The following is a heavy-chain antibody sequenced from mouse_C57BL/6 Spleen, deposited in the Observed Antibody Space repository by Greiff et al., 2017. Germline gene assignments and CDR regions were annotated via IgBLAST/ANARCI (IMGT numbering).Heavy chain of an antibody. V-gene: IGHV5-12*01. CDR1: GFTFSDYY. Sequence: EVKVIESGGGLVQPGGSLKLSCAASGFTFSDYYMYWVRQTPEKRLESVAYISNGGGSTYYPDTVKGRFTISRDNAKNTLYLQMSRLKSEDTAMYYCARQGDGYRYYAMDYWGQGTSVTVSS. J-gene: IGHJ4*01. CDR2: ISNGGGST. CDR3: ARQGDGYRYYAMDY. D-gene: IGHD2-3*01.